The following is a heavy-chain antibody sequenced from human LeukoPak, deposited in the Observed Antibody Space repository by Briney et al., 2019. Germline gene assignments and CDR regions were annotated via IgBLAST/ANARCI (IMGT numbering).Heavy chain of an antibody. J-gene: IGHJ4*02. V-gene: IGHV1-2*02. CDR2: INPNSGGT. Sequence: ASVKVSCKASGYTFTGYYMHWVRQAPGQGLEWMGWINPNSGGTNYAQKFQGRVTMTRDTSISTVYMELSSLRSEDTAVFYCARGSGGGYGGRYFDSWGQGTLVTVSS. CDR3: ARGSGGGYGGRYFDS. CDR1: GYTFTGYY. D-gene: IGHD5-12*01.